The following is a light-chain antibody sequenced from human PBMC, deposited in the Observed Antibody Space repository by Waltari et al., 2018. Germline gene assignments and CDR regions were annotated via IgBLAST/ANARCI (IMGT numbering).Light chain of an antibody. Sequence: QFVLTQPPSVSGAPGQTVTISCTGTPSNFGSGYDVFWYQRLPGTAPKLLISLSTNRPQGGPDRFAGSKSGTSASLAISGLQTDDEGDYYCQSYDRNLRGWVFGGGTKLTVL. CDR2: LST. V-gene: IGLV1-40*01. CDR1: PSNFGSGYD. CDR3: QSYDRNLRGWV. J-gene: IGLJ3*02.